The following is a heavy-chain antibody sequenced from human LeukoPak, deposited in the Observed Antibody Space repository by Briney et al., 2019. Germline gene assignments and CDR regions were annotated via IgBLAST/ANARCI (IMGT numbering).Heavy chain of an antibody. D-gene: IGHD2-2*01. V-gene: IGHV4-30-2*01. CDR3: AREQYQLLHDAFDI. Sequence: SETLSLTCTVSGGSISSGGYYWSWIRQPPGEGLEWIGYIYHSGSTYYNPSLKSRVTISVDRSKNQFSLKLSSVTAADTAVYYCAREQYQLLHDAFDIWGQGTMVTVSS. CDR2: IYHSGST. J-gene: IGHJ3*02. CDR1: GGSISSGGYY.